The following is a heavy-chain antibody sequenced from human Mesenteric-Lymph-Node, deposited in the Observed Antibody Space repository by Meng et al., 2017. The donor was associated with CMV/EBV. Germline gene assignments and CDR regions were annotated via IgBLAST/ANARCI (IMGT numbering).Heavy chain of an antibody. CDR3: ARFLPARAYFDY. V-gene: IGHV1-69*05. J-gene: IGHJ4*02. Sequence: SVKVSCKASGGTFSSYAISWVRQAPGQGLEWMGGIIPIFGTANYAQKFQGRVTITTDESTSTAYMELSSLRSEDTAVYYCARFLPARAYFDYWGQGTLVTVSS. CDR1: GGTFSSYA. CDR2: IIPIFGTA.